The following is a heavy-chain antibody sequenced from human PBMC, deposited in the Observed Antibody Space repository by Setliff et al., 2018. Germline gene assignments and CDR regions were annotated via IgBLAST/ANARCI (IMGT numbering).Heavy chain of an antibody. Sequence: SETLSLTCAVSGYSISSGYYWGWIRQPPGKGLEWIGSIYHSGSTYYNPSLKSRVTISVDTSKNQFSLKLSSVTAADTAVYYCARDRVGSGWFDPWGQGTLVTV. V-gene: IGHV4-38-2*02. D-gene: IGHD6-19*01. CDR1: GYSISSGYY. J-gene: IGHJ5*02. CDR2: IYHSGST. CDR3: ARDRVGSGWFDP.